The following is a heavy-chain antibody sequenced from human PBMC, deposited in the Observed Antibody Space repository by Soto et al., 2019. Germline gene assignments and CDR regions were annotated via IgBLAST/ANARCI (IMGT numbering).Heavy chain of an antibody. CDR2: MNPNSGNT. V-gene: IGHV1-8*02. J-gene: IGHJ6*02. CDR3: ARERVVATIWGFYYYGMDV. CDR1: GGTFSSYA. D-gene: IGHD5-12*01. Sequence: ASVKVSCKASGGTFSSYAISWVRQATGQGLEWMGWMNPNSGNTGYAPKFQGRVTMTRNTSISTAYMELSSLRSEDTAVYYCARERVVATIWGFYYYGMDVWGQGTTVTVSS.